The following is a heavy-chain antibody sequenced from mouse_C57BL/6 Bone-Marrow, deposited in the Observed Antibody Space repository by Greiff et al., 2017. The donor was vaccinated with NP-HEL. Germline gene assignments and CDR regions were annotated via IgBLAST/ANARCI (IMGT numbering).Heavy chain of an antibody. CDR2: ISYSGST. CDR1: GYSITSDY. Sequence: EVKLMESGPGLAKPSQTLSLTCSVTGYSITSDYWNWIRKFPGNKLEYMGYISYSGSTYYNPSLKSRISITRDTSKNQYYLQLNSVTTEDTATYYCARYGGDYYGSRGYAMDYWGQGTSVTVSS. CDR3: ARYGGDYYGSRGYAMDY. D-gene: IGHD1-1*01. J-gene: IGHJ4*01. V-gene: IGHV3-8*01.